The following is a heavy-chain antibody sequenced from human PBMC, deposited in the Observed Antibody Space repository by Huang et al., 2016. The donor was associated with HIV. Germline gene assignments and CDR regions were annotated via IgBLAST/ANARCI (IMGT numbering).Heavy chain of an antibody. Sequence: QVQLQESGPGLVKPSETLSLTCTVSGGSMRSYYWSWIRQPPGKGLEWIGYIYYSGSTNYNPPLKSRVPISVDTSKNQFSLRLSSVTAADTAVYYCASASIAARRWFDPWGQGSLVTVSS. CDR1: GGSMRSYY. J-gene: IGHJ5*02. CDR2: IYYSGST. CDR3: ASASIAARRWFDP. V-gene: IGHV4-59*01. D-gene: IGHD6-6*01.